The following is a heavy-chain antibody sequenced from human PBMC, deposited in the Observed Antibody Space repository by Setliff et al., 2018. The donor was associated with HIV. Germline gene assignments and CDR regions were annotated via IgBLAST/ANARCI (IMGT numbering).Heavy chain of an antibody. J-gene: IGHJ6*02. D-gene: IGHD3-22*01. Sequence: LRLSCVPSGFTFSNFWMSWVRQAPGKGLEWVASINQHGSEKNYVDSVKGRFTTSRDNAKNSLYLQINSLRAEDTAVYYCARDGSHYDSGGYYYYYGMDVWGQGTTVTVSS. CDR1: GFTFSNFW. CDR3: ARDGSHYDSGGYYYYYGMDV. CDR2: INQHGSEK. V-gene: IGHV3-7*01.